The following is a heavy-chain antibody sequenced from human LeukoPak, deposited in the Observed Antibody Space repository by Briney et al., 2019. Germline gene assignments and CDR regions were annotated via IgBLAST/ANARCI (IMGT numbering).Heavy chain of an antibody. CDR1: GFTFSDYY. D-gene: IGHD3-22*01. CDR2: ISGSGGST. J-gene: IGHJ4*02. V-gene: IGHV3-23*01. CDR3: AKDQYLYYDRRFALDY. Sequence: GGSLRLSCAVSGFTFSDYYMTWVRQAPGKGLEWVSAISGSGGSTYYADSVKGRFTISRDNSKNTLFLQMNSLRAEDRAVYYCAKDQYLYYDRRFALDYWGQGTLVTVSS.